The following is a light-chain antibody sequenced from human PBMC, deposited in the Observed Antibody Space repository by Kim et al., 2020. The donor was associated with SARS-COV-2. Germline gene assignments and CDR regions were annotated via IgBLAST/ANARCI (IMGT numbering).Light chain of an antibody. V-gene: IGLV3-1*01. CDR1: ELGEMY. CDR3: QAWDSSTVV. CDR2: QDT. J-gene: IGLJ3*02. Sequence: SYELTQPPSVSVSPGQTATITCSGDELGEMYVSWFQQKPGQYPLLVIYQDTKRPSGIPERFSGSNSGNTATLTISGTQAMDEADYHCQAWDSSTVVFGGG.